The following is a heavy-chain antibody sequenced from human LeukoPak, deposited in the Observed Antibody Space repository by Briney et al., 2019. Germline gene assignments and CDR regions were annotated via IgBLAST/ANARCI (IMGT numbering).Heavy chain of an antibody. CDR2: MTGSSSTI. CDR3: AKDLHGAFDY. V-gene: IGHV3-48*01. CDR1: GFTSNIFS. Sequence: PGGSLRLSCAASGFTSNIFSMNWVRQVPGKGLEWVAYMTGSSSTIYYADSVKGRFTISRDNSKNTLYLHMHSLRADDTALYYCAKDLHGAFDYWGQGILVTVSS. D-gene: IGHD3-10*01. J-gene: IGHJ4*02.